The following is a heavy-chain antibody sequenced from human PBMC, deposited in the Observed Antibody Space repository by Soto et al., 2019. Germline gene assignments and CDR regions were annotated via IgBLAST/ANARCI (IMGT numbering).Heavy chain of an antibody. Sequence: EAQSVESGGGLVQPGGSLRLSCAFSGFSFDEHAMHWVRQAPGKGLEWVAGLLWHGDRPGYADSVKGRFTISRDSAKDFLYLQMNSLRTEDTALYYCGKDLTPGGLESWGQGTLVTVSS. V-gene: IGHV3-9*01. CDR2: LLWHGDRP. J-gene: IGHJ4*02. CDR1: GFSFDEHA. CDR3: GKDLTPGGLES. D-gene: IGHD2-15*01.